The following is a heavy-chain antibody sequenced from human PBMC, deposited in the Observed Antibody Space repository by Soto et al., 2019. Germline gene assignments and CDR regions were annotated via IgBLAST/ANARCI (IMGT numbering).Heavy chain of an antibody. Sequence: QVQLVQSGVEVRNPGASVKVSCKASGYTFTTYGISWVRQAPGQGLEWMGWISTYNGNTQFAQKFQGRVTMTTDTSTSTVYMELRSLTSDDTGVYYCARDWSAEVLPDYWGQGTLVTVSS. D-gene: IGHD3-10*01. CDR3: ARDWSAEVLPDY. CDR1: GYTFTTYG. V-gene: IGHV1-18*01. CDR2: ISTYNGNT. J-gene: IGHJ4*02.